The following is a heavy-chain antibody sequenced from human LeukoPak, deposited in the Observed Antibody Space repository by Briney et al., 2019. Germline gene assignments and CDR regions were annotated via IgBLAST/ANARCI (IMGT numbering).Heavy chain of an antibody. D-gene: IGHD3-10*01. J-gene: IGHJ4*02. V-gene: IGHV4-34*01. CDR1: GGSFSGYY. Sequence: SETLSLTCAVYGGSFSGYYWSWIRQPPGKGLEWTGEINHSGSTNYNPSLKSRVTISVDTSKNQFSLKLSSVTAADTAVYYCARSPITMVRGKSKPADYWGQGTLVTVSS. CDR3: ARSPITMVRGKSKPADY. CDR2: INHSGST.